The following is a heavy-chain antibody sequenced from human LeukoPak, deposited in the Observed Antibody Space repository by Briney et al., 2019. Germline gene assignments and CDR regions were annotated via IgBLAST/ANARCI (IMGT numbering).Heavy chain of an antibody. Sequence: GRSLRLSCAASGFTFDDYAMHWVRQAPGKGLEWVSGISWNSGSIGYADSVKGRFTISRDNAKNSLYLQMNSLRAEDTALYYCAKGYYYDSSGYYGFSWDYWGQGTLVTVSS. J-gene: IGHJ4*02. V-gene: IGHV3-9*01. CDR2: ISWNSGSI. D-gene: IGHD3-22*01. CDR1: GFTFDDYA. CDR3: AKGYYYDSSGYYGFSWDY.